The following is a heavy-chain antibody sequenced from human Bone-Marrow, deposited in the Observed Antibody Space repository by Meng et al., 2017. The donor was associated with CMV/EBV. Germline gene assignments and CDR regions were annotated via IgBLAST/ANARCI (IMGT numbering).Heavy chain of an antibody. D-gene: IGHD6-13*01. J-gene: IGHJ4*02. Sequence: GESLKISCAASGFTVSSNYMSWVRQAPGKGLEWVSVIYSGGSTYYADSVKGRFTISRDNSKNTLYVQMNSLRAEDTAVYYCAKDRRVGYSSSWYTIDYWGQGTLVTVSS. V-gene: IGHV3-53*05. CDR1: GFTVSSNY. CDR2: IYSGGST. CDR3: AKDRRVGYSSSWYTIDY.